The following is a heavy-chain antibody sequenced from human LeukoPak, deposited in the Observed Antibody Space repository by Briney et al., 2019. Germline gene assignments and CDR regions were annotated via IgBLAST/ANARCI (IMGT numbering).Heavy chain of an antibody. CDR1: GYTLTELS. CDR2: FDPEDGET. Sequence: ASVKVSCKVSGYTLTELSMHWVRQAPGKGLEWMGGFDPEDGETIYAQKFQGRVTMTEDTSTDTAYMELSSLRSEDTAVYYCATDLLQYYYGSGSTDYWGQGTLVTVSS. D-gene: IGHD3-10*01. J-gene: IGHJ4*02. CDR3: ATDLLQYYYGSGSTDY. V-gene: IGHV1-24*01.